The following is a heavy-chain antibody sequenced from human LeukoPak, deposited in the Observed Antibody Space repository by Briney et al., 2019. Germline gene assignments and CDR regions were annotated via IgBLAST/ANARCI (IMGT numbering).Heavy chain of an antibody. D-gene: IGHD3-22*01. CDR1: GGSISSSSYC. Sequence: SETLSLTCTVSGGSISSSSYCWGWIRQPRGKGLEWIGSIYYSGSTYYNPSLKSRVTISVDTSKNQFSLKLSSVTAADTAVYYCARQTKITMIVVVISHFHDAFDIWGQGTMVTVSP. CDR2: IYYSGST. J-gene: IGHJ3*02. V-gene: IGHV4-39*01. CDR3: ARQTKITMIVVVISHFHDAFDI.